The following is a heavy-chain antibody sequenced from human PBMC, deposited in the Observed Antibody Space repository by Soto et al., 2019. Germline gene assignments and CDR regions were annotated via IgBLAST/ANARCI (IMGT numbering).Heavy chain of an antibody. Sequence: GSLRLSCAASGFTFSKYAMSWVRQAPGKGLEWVLVISGSGGSTYYADSVKGRFTISRDNSKNTLYLQMNSLRAEDTAVYYCAKGTTYYYDSSAYWFDYWGQGTQVTVSS. CDR3: AKGTTYYYDSSAYWFDY. CDR2: ISGSGGST. CDR1: GFTFSKYA. J-gene: IGHJ4*02. D-gene: IGHD3-22*01. V-gene: IGHV3-23*01.